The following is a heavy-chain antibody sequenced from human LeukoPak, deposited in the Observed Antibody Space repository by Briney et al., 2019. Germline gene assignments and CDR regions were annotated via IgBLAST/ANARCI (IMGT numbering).Heavy chain of an antibody. J-gene: IGHJ3*02. Sequence: GGSLRLSCAASGFTFSNHGMFWVRQAPGKGLEWVALIWYDGSNKYYADSVKGRFTISRDNSKNTLYLQMNSLRAEDTAVYYCAKGKGCSGGSCYSGGGAFDIWGQGTMVTVSS. CDR3: AKGKGCSGGSCYSGGGAFDI. V-gene: IGHV3-30*02. CDR2: IWYDGSNK. CDR1: GFTFSNHG. D-gene: IGHD2-15*01.